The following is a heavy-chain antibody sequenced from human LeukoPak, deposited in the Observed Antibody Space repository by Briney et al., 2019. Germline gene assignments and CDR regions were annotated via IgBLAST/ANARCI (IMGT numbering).Heavy chain of an antibody. J-gene: IGHJ6*03. CDR2: ISGSGGSS. D-gene: IGHD3-9*01. Sequence: GGSLRLSCAASGFTFSSHGMSWVRQAPGKGLEWVSAISGSGGSSFYADSVKGRFTISRENSKNTLYLQMNSLRAEDTAVYYCAKCILTGYYKGYMDVWGKGTTVTISS. CDR3: AKCILTGYYKGYMDV. CDR1: GFTFSSHG. V-gene: IGHV3-23*01.